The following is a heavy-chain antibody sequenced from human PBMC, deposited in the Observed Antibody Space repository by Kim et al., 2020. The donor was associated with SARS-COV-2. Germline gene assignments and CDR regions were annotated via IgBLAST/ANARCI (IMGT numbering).Heavy chain of an antibody. Sequence: GGSLRLSCAASGFTFSSYAMHWVRQAPGKGLEWVAVISYDGSNKYYADSVKGRFTISRDNSKNTLYLQMNSLRAEDTAVYYCARGLITQLDAFDIWGQGTMVTVSS. V-gene: IGHV3-30*04. D-gene: IGHD3-22*01. CDR2: ISYDGSNK. CDR3: ARGLITQLDAFDI. J-gene: IGHJ3*02. CDR1: GFTFSSYA.